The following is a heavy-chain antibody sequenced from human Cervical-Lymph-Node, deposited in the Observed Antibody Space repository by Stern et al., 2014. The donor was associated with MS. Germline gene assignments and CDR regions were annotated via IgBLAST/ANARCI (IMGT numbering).Heavy chain of an antibody. CDR1: GYTFSDYA. CDR2: INTNTGNP. J-gene: IGHJ4*02. D-gene: IGHD6-6*01. CDR3: ARGGSLAATGDD. Sequence: QVQLGQSGSELKKPGASVKVSCKASGYTFSDYAIIWVRQAPGQGLECMGWINTNTGNPTYAQGFAGRFVFSWDTSVSTAYLQISSLKAEDTAMYYCARGGSLAATGDDWGQGTLVTVSS. V-gene: IGHV7-4-1*02.